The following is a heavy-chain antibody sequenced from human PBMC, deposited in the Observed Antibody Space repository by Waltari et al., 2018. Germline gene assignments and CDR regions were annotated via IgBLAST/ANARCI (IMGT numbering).Heavy chain of an antibody. J-gene: IGHJ6*02. Sequence: QVQLQESGPGLVKSSETLTLTCAISGDSIRRAFYWGWIRQPPGKGLEWIGSMIHSGRTYDNPSLNSRVTMIIDPSKNQFSLRLSSVTAADTAVYYCARDMVQGENGMDVWGQGTTVIVSS. CDR1: GDSIRRAFY. V-gene: IGHV4-38-2*02. CDR3: ARDMVQGENGMDV. CDR2: MIHSGRT. D-gene: IGHD3-10*01.